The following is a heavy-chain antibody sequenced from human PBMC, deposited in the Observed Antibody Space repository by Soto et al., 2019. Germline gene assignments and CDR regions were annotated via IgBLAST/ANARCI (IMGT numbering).Heavy chain of an antibody. CDR1: GFTFSSYG. CDR3: ARGSRSGYSGYGPPGAY. J-gene: IGHJ4*02. D-gene: IGHD5-12*01. Sequence: QVQLVESGGGVVQPGRSLRLSCAASGFTFSSYGMHWVRQAPGKGLEWVAVIWYDGSNKYYADSVKGRFTISRDNSKNTLYLQMNSLRAEDTAVYYCARGSRSGYSGYGPPGAYWGQGTLVTVSS. CDR2: IWYDGSNK. V-gene: IGHV3-33*01.